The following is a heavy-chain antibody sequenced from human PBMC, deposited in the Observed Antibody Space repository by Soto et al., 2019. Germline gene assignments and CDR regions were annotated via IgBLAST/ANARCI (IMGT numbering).Heavy chain of an antibody. D-gene: IGHD3-3*01. Sequence: EVQLLESGGGLVQPGGSLRLSCAASGFTFRSYAMSWVRQAPGKGLEWVTAISGSGGSTYYADSVKGRFTISRDNSKNALYLQVNILRAEDTAVYYCAKERDSRICGNWFDPWGQGTLVTVSS. V-gene: IGHV3-23*01. CDR1: GFTFRSYA. CDR2: ISGSGGST. CDR3: AKERDSRICGNWFDP. J-gene: IGHJ5*02.